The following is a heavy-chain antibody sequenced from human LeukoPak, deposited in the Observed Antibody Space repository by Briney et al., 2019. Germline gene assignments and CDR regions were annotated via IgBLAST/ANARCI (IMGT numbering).Heavy chain of an antibody. V-gene: IGHV1-46*01. CDR2: INPSGGST. CDR1: GYTFTSYY. D-gene: IGHD3-22*01. J-gene: IGHJ4*02. Sequence: GASVKVSCKASGYTFTSYYMHWVRQAPGQGLEWMGIINPSGGSTSYAQKFQGRVTMTRDTSTSTVYMELSSLRSEDTAVYYCARDVYYYDSSGYYCPYYFDYWGQGTLVTVSS. CDR3: ARDVYYYDSSGYYCPYYFDY.